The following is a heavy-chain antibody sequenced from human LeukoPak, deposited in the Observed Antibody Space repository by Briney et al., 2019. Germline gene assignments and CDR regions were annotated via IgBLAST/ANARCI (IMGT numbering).Heavy chain of an antibody. V-gene: IGHV4-34*01. CDR2: ISHSGST. Sequence: SETLSLTCAVYGGSFSGYYWSWIRQPPGKGLEWIGEISHSGSTNYNPSLKSRVTISVDTSKNQFSLKLSSVTAADTAVYYCSGSYLYYYYYYMNVWGKGTTVTISS. D-gene: IGHD1-26*01. CDR3: SGSYLYYYYYYMNV. J-gene: IGHJ6*03. CDR1: GGSFSGYY.